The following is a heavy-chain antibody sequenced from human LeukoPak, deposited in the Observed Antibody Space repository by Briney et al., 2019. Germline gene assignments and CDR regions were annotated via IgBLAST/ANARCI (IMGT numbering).Heavy chain of an antibody. Sequence: GSLRLSCAASGFTVSSNYMSWVRQAPGKGLEWVSVIYSGGSTYYADSVKGRFTISRDNSKNTLYLQMNSLRAEDTAVYYCASPGAAAGPYYYYYGMDVWGQGTTVTVSS. CDR3: ASPGAAAGPYYYYYGMDV. D-gene: IGHD6-13*01. CDR2: IYSGGST. V-gene: IGHV3-53*01. J-gene: IGHJ6*02. CDR1: GFTVSSNY.